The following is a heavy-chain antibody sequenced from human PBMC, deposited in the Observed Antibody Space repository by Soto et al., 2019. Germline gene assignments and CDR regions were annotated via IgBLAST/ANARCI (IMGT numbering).Heavy chain of an antibody. CDR1: GFTFSSYA. Sequence: ESGGGVVQPGRSLRLSCAASGFTFSSYAMHWVRQAPGKGLEWVAVISYDGSNKYYADSVKGRFTISRDNSKNTLYMQMNSLSAEDTAVYYCAREPVPWGQGTLVTVSA. CDR3: AREPVP. J-gene: IGHJ1*01. CDR2: ISYDGSNK. V-gene: IGHV3-30-3*01.